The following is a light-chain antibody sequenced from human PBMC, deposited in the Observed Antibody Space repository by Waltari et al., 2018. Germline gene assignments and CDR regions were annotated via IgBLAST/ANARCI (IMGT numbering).Light chain of an antibody. Sequence: DFVMTQSPDSLAVSLGERATINCKSSQSVLYSPNSKNYLAWYQQKPGQPPNLLIYWASTRESGVPDRFSGSGSGTDFTLTISSLQAEDVAVYYCHQYSTTPWTFGQGTKVEI. J-gene: IGKJ1*01. CDR1: QSVLYSPNSKNY. V-gene: IGKV4-1*01. CDR2: WAS. CDR3: HQYSTTPWT.